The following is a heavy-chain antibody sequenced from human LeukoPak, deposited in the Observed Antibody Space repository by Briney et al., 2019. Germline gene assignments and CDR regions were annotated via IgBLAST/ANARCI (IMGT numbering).Heavy chain of an antibody. J-gene: IGHJ4*02. CDR3: AKVRDLLRFLEWSGLG. CDR2: ISGSGGST. CDR1: GFTFSSYA. Sequence: GGSLRLSCAASGFTFSSYAMSWVRQAPGKGLEWVSAISGSGGSTYYADFVKGRFTISRDNSKNTLYLQMNSLRAEDTAVYYCAKVRDLLRFLEWSGLGRGQGTLVTVSS. V-gene: IGHV3-23*01. D-gene: IGHD3-3*01.